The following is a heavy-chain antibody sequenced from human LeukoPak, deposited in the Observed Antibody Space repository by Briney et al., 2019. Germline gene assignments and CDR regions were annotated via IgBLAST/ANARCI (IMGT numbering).Heavy chain of an antibody. V-gene: IGHV4-34*01. D-gene: IGHD5-12*01. J-gene: IGHJ6*02. CDR3: ARGRVATGPYYYYGMDV. Sequence: SETLSLTCAVYGGSFSGYYWSWIRQPPGKGLEWIGEINHSGSTNYDPSLKSRVTISVDTSKNQFSLKLSSVTAADTAVYYCARGRVATGPYYYYGMDVWGQGTTVTVSS. CDR1: GGSFSGYY. CDR2: INHSGST.